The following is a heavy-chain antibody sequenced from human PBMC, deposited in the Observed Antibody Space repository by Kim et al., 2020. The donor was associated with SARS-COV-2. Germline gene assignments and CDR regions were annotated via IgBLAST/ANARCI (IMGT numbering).Heavy chain of an antibody. CDR1: GGSISSSSYY. V-gene: IGHV4-39*01. Sequence: SETLSLTCTVSGGSISSSSYYWGWIRQPPGKGLEWIGSIYYSGSTYYNPSLKSRVTISVDTSKNQFSLKLSSVTAADTAVYYCARGGASIWADQFDYWGQGTLVTVSS. CDR3: ARGGASIWADQFDY. J-gene: IGHJ4*02. CDR2: IYYSGST. D-gene: IGHD3-16*01.